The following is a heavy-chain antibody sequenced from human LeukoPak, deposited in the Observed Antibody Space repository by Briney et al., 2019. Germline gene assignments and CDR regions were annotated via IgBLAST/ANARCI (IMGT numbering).Heavy chain of an antibody. CDR3: ARAAEYGSGSFYYYYYYMDV. CDR1: GGSISSYY. V-gene: IGHV4-59*01. J-gene: IGHJ6*03. Sequence: SETLSLTCTVSGGSISSYYWSWIRQPPGKGLEWIGHIYYSGSTNYNPSLKSRVTISVDTSKNQFSLKLSSVTAADTAVYYCARAAEYGSGSFYYYYYYMDVWGKGTTVTISS. CDR2: IYYSGST. D-gene: IGHD3-10*01.